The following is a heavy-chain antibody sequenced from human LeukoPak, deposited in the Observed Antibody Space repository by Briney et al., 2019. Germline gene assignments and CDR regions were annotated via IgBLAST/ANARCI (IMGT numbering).Heavy chain of an antibody. J-gene: IGHJ4*02. CDR3: ARARYCSSASCYSEH. V-gene: IGHV7-4-1*02. CDR1: GYTFTTFP. CDR2: INTDTGNP. Sequence: GASVKVSSKTSGYTFTTFPVNWVRQAPGQGLEWMGWINTDTGNPTYAQGFTGRFVFSLDTSVSTAYLQITSLKAEDTAVYYCARARYCSSASCYSEHWGQGTLVTVSS. D-gene: IGHD2-2*01.